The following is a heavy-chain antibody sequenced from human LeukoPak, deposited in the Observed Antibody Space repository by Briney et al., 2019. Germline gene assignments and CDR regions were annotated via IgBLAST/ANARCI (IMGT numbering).Heavy chain of an antibody. CDR3: ARGGILYGMDV. J-gene: IGHJ6*02. CDR1: GFTLSSYW. Sequence: GGSLRLACAASGFTLSSYWMHWARQAPGKGLVWVSRINTDGSSTSYADSVKGRFTISRDNSKNTLYLQMNSLRAEDTAVYYCARGGILYGMDVWGQGTTVTVSS. CDR2: INTDGSST. V-gene: IGHV3-74*01. D-gene: IGHD6-13*01.